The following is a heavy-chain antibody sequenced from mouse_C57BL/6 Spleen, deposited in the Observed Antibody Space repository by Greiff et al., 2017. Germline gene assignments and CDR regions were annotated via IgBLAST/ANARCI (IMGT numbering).Heavy chain of an antibody. J-gene: IGHJ2*01. Sequence: VQLQQPGAELVRPGTSVKLSCKASGYTFTSYWMHWVKQRPGQGLEWIGVIDPSDSYTNYNQKFKGKATLTVDTSSSTAYMQLSSLTSEDSAVYYCARGKIFITTVVFDYWGQGTTLTVSS. D-gene: IGHD1-1*01. CDR3: ARGKIFITTVVFDY. CDR2: IDPSDSYT. CDR1: GYTFTSYW. V-gene: IGHV1-59*01.